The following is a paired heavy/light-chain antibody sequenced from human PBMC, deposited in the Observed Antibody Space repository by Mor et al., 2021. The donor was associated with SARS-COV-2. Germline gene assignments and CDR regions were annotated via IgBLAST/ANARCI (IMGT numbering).Heavy chain of an antibody. V-gene: IGHV4-34*01. CDR1: GGSFSGYY. CDR2: INHSGST. D-gene: IGHD3-22*01. J-gene: IGHJ4*02. Sequence: QVQVQQWGAGLLKPSETLSLTCAVYGGSFSGYYWSWIRQPPGKGLEWIGEINHSGSTKYNPSLKSRVTISVDTSKNQFSLKLSSVTAADTAVYYCARGPYDSSGGFDYWGQGTLVTVSS. CDR3: ARGPYDSSGGFDY.
Light chain of an antibody. CDR1: QSISRY. Sequence: DIQMTQSPSSLSASVGDRVTITCRASQSISRYLNWYQQKPGKAPKLLIYAASSLQSGVPSRFSGSGSGTDFTLTISSLQPEDFATYYCQQSYSTPYTFGQGTKLEIK. J-gene: IGKJ2*01. CDR2: AAS. V-gene: IGKV1-39*01. CDR3: QQSYSTPYT.